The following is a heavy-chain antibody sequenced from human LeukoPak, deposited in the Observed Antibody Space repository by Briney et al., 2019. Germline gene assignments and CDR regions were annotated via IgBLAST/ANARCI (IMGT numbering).Heavy chain of an antibody. CDR1: GYTFTDYY. J-gene: IGHJ4*02. D-gene: IGHD1-26*01. V-gene: IGHV1-2*02. CDR2: INPDTGGT. Sequence: ASVKVSCKASGYTFTDYYMHWVRQAPGQGLEWMGWINPDTGGTNYAQKFQGRVTMTRDTSISTAYMELSRLRSDDTAVYYCARPCGSYSFDDWGQGTLVTVSS. CDR3: ARPCGSYSFDD.